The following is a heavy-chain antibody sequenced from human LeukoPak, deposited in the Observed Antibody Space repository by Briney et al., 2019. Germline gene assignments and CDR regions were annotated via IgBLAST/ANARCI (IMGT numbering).Heavy chain of an antibody. Sequence: GGSLRLSCAASGFTFSSYSMNWARQAPGKGLEWVSSISSSSSYIYYADSVKGRFTISRDNAKNSLYLQMNSLRAEDTAVYYCAFNAGSGSCFNYWGQGTLVTVSS. CDR1: GFTFSSYS. V-gene: IGHV3-21*01. J-gene: IGHJ4*02. CDR3: AFNAGSGSCFNY. CDR2: ISSSSSYI. D-gene: IGHD3-10*01.